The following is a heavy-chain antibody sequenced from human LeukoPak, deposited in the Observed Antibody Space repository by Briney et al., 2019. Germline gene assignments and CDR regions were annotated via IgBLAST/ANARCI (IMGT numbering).Heavy chain of an antibody. CDR2: FDPEDGET. D-gene: IGHD3-10*01. CDR3: AAEALDDSDSYFEY. V-gene: IGHV1-24*01. J-gene: IGHJ4*02. Sequence: ASVKVSCKVSGYTLTELSMHWVRQAPGKGLEWMGRFDPEDGETIYAQTLHGRVTMTEDTSTDTAYMELSSLRSEDTAVYYCAAEALDDSDSYFEYWGQGTLVTVSS. CDR1: GYTLTELS.